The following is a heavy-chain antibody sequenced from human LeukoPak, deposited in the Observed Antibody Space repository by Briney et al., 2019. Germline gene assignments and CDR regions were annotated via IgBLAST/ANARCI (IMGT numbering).Heavy chain of an antibody. CDR1: GGSFSGYY. J-gene: IGHJ3*02. D-gene: IGHD3-16*02. CDR2: INHSGST. CDR3: ARGSMITFGGVVVLDSFDI. V-gene: IGHV4-34*01. Sequence: SETLSLTCAVYGGSFSGYYWSWIRQPPGKGLEWIGEINHSGSTNYNPSLKSRVTISVDTSKHQFSLKLRAVSAADPAVYYCARGSMITFGGVVVLDSFDIWAQGTMVTVSS.